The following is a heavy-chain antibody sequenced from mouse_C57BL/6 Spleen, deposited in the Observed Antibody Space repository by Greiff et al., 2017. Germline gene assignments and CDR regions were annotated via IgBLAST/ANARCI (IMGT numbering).Heavy chain of an antibody. V-gene: IGHV1-80*01. D-gene: IGHD2-1*01. J-gene: IGHJ3*01. CDR3: ARGGDLLRGFAY. Sequence: QVTLKESGAELVKPGASVKISCKASGYAFSSYWMNWVKQRPGKGLEWIGQIYPGDGDTNYNGKFKGKATLTADKSSSTAYMQLSSLTSEDSGVYFCARGGDLLRGFAYWGQGTLVTVSA. CDR2: IYPGDGDT. CDR1: GYAFSSYW.